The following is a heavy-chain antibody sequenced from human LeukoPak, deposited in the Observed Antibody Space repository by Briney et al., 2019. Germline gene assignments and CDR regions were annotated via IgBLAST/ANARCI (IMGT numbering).Heavy chain of an antibody. J-gene: IGHJ4*02. CDR1: GVSFNIYG. V-gene: IGHV3-21*01. CDR3: TRDGVAWSRDY. D-gene: IGHD2-8*01. CDR2: IGNSGTYI. Sequence: GGSLTLACAASGVSFNIYGVTWARQAPGNGRECVATIGNSGTYIHYADSVKGRFTISRDTAKSSLYLQMDSLRVEDTAIYYCTRDGVAWSRDYWGQGTLVTVSS.